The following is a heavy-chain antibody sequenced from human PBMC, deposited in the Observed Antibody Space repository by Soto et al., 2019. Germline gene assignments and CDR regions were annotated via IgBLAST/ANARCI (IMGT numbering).Heavy chain of an antibody. D-gene: IGHD2-2*01. CDR3: AREVARHIIVVVPAATNWFDP. J-gene: IGHJ5*02. V-gene: IGHV1-3*01. CDR1: GYTFTSYA. CDR2: INAGNGNT. Sequence: ASVKVSCKASGYTFTSYAMHWVRQAPGQRLEWMGWINAGNGNTKYSQKFQGRVTITRDTSASTAYMELSSLRSEDTAVYYCAREVARHIIVVVPAATNWFDPWGQGTLVTVS.